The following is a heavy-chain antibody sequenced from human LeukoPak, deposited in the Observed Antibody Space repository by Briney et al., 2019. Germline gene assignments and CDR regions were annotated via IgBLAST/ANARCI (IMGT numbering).Heavy chain of an antibody. CDR2: MNPNSGNT. Sequence: ASVKVSCKASGYTFTSYDINWVRQATGQGLEWMGWMNPNSGNTGYAQKFQGRVTITRNTSISTAYMELSRLRSDDTAVYYCARVRSWGYDHYYYYMDVWGKGTTVTVSS. V-gene: IGHV1-8*03. CDR3: ARVRSWGYDHYYYYMDV. J-gene: IGHJ6*03. D-gene: IGHD5-12*01. CDR1: GYTFTSYD.